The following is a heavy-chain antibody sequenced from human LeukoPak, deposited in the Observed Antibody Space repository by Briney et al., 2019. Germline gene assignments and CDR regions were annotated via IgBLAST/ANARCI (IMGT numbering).Heavy chain of an antibody. J-gene: IGHJ3*02. V-gene: IGHV4-4*02. Sequence: SETLSLTCAVAGGSISSSNWWSWVRQPPGKGLEWIGEIYHSGSTNYNPSLKSRVTISVDKSKNQFSLKLSSVTAADTAVYYCARHGKEGLHYGSGRDAFDIWGQGTMVTVSS. CDR1: GGSISSSNW. D-gene: IGHD3-10*01. CDR2: IYHSGST. CDR3: ARHGKEGLHYGSGRDAFDI.